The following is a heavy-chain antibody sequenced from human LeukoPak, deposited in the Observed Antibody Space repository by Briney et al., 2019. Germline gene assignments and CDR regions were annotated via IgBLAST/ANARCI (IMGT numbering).Heavy chain of an antibody. D-gene: IGHD1-26*01. CDR1: GFTFSSYG. V-gene: IGHV3-33*01. CDR2: IWYDGSNK. Sequence: GGSLRLSCAASGFTFSSYGMHWVRQAPGKGLEWVAVIWYDGSNKYYADPVKGRFTISRDNSKNTLYMQINSLRAEDTPVYYCARDRATTGPPDYFQHWGQGTLVTVSS. CDR3: ARDRATTGPPDYFQH. J-gene: IGHJ1*01.